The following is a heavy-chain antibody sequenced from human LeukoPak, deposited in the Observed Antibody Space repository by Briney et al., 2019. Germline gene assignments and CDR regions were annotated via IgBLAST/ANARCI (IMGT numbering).Heavy chain of an antibody. CDR3: ARVSDTAMVFDY. Sequence: SQTLSLTCTVSGGSISSGGYYWSWIRQHPGKGLEWIGYIYYSGSTYYNPSLKSRVTISVDTSKNQFSLKLSSVTAADTAVYYCARVSDTAMVFDYWGQGILVTVSS. D-gene: IGHD5-18*01. CDR2: IYYSGST. CDR1: GGSISSGGYY. J-gene: IGHJ4*02. V-gene: IGHV4-31*03.